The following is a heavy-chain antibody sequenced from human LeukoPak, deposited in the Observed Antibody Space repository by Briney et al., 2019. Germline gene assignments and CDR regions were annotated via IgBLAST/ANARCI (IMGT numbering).Heavy chain of an antibody. J-gene: IGHJ3*02. CDR3: ARDRSSGWSDAFDI. CDR2: IYSGGST. CDR1: GFTVSSNY. D-gene: IGHD6-19*01. V-gene: IGHV3-66*01. Sequence: GGSLRLSCAASGFTVSSNYMIWVRQAPGKGLEWVSVIYSGGSTYYADSVRGRFTISRDNAKNTLYLQMNSLRAEDTAVYYCARDRSSGWSDAFDIWGQGTMVTVSS.